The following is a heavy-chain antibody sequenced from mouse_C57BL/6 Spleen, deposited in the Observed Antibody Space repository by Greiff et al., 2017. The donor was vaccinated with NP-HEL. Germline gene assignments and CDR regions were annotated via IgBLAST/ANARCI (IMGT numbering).Heavy chain of an antibody. CDR1: GYTFTDYE. CDR2: IDPETGGT. CDR3: TRSRLPPYAMDY. D-gene: IGHD2-4*01. J-gene: IGHJ4*01. V-gene: IGHV1-15*01. Sequence: VQLVESGAELVRPGASVTLSCKASGYTFTDYEMHWVKQTPVHGLEWIGAIDPETGGTAYNQKFKGKAILTADKSSSTAYMELRSLTSEDSAVYYCTRSRLPPYAMDYWGQGTSVTVSS.